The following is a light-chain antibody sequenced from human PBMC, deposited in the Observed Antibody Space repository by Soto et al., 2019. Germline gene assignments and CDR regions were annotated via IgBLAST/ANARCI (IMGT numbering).Light chain of an antibody. CDR2: AAS. CDR1: QGISEY. J-gene: IGKJ4*01. V-gene: IGKV1-27*01. CDR3: QKYDSVPLT. Sequence: DTQMTQSPSSLSASVGDRVTITCRASQGISEYLIWYQQKPGKVPKLLIYAASTLQSGVSSRFSGSGSGTDFTLPIISLQPEDVATYYCQKYDSVPLTFGGGTKVEIK.